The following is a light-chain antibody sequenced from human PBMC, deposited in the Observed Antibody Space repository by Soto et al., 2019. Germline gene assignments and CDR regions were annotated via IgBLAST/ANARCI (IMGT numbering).Light chain of an antibody. CDR2: DES. Sequence: EIVMTQSPATLSVSPGGRATLSCRASQSVSSNLAWYQQKPGQGPSLLIYDESTRATGIPARFSGSGSGTEFTLTISSLQSEDFAVYYCQQYNNWWTFGQGTKLDI. CDR3: QQYNNWWT. V-gene: IGKV3-15*01. J-gene: IGKJ1*01. CDR1: QSVSSN.